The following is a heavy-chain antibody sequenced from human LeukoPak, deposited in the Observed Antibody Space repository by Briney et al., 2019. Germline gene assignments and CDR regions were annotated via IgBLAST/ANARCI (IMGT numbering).Heavy chain of an antibody. V-gene: IGHV1-24*01. CDR2: FDSEEYDT. D-gene: IGHD2-2*01. CDR3: AREGEDIVAVPDH. CDR1: GYTLTALA. J-gene: IGHJ4*02. Sequence: ASVKVSCKVSGYTLTALALHWVRQAPGKGFEWIGGFDSEEYDTIYAQTFQGRVTMTTDTSTSTVFMELMTLRSDDTAVYYCAREGEDIVAVPDHWGQGTLVTVSS.